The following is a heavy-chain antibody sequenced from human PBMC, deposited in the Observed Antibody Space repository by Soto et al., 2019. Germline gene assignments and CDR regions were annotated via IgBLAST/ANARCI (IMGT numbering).Heavy chain of an antibody. CDR2: VSRSGST. D-gene: IGHD3-22*01. Sequence: QVQLQQWGAGLLKPSETLSLTCAVSGGSLGGFHWSWIRQPPGKGLEWIGEVSRSGSTNYGPSLKRRVTMSMDTSRNQLSLNLSSVTDADTAVYYCARCRAAGLIETGVCGVRFDLWGHGNLVTVCS. V-gene: IGHV4-34*01. CDR3: ARCRAAGLIETGVCGVRFDL. CDR1: GGSLGGFH. J-gene: IGHJ4*01.